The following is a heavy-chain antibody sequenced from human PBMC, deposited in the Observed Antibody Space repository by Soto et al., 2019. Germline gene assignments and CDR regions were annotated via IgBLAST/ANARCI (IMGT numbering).Heavy chain of an antibody. V-gene: IGHV1-69*13. Sequence: GASVKVSCKASGGTFSSYAISWVRQAPGQGLEWMGGIIPIFGTANYAQKFQGRVTITADESTSTAYMELSSLRAEDTAVYYCAKKSTFSSPLHYWGQGTLVTVSS. CDR2: IIPIFGTA. CDR3: AKKSTFSSPLHY. CDR1: GGTFSSYA. J-gene: IGHJ4*02. D-gene: IGHD6-13*01.